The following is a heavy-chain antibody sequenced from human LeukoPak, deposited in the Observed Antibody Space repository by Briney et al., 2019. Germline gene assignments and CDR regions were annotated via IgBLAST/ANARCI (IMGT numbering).Heavy chain of an antibody. Sequence: QTGGSLRLACAASGFTFSSYSMNWVRQAPGKGLEWVSYISSSSSTIYYADSVKGRFTISRDNAKNSLYLQMNSLRDEDTAVYYSARDSSGWPEYFQHWGQGTLVTVSS. V-gene: IGHV3-48*02. CDR1: GFTFSSYS. J-gene: IGHJ1*01. CDR2: ISSSSSTI. CDR3: ARDSSGWPEYFQH. D-gene: IGHD6-19*01.